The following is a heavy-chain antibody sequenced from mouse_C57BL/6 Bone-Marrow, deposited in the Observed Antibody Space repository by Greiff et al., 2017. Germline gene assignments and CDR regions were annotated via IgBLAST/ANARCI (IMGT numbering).Heavy chain of an antibody. D-gene: IGHD2-3*01. CDR2: INPSSGYT. CDR3: ARIPPYDGYDY. J-gene: IGHJ2*01. Sequence: QVQLQQSGAELAKPGASVKLSCKASGYTFTSYWMHWVKQRPGQGLEWIGYINPSSGYTKYNQKFKDKATLTADTSSSTAYLQLSSLTYEDSAVYYCARIPPYDGYDYWGQGTTLTVSS. V-gene: IGHV1-7*01. CDR1: GYTFTSYW.